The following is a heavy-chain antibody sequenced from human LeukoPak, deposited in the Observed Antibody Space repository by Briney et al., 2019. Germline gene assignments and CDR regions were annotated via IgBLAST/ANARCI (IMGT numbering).Heavy chain of an antibody. CDR1: EGSIRHKTYY. CDR3: ARRGDYSFGDWFDP. Sequence: SGPTLVKPSQTLSLTCSGSEGSIRHKTYYWVWIRQSPGKGLEWLGCIYKNGDTYYNPSVESRLSISVDTSKNQFYLNMTSVTAADTAVYFCARRGDYSFGDWFDPWGQELLVTVSS. V-gene: IGHV4-39*01. J-gene: IGHJ5*02. CDR2: IYKNGDT. D-gene: IGHD1-26*01.